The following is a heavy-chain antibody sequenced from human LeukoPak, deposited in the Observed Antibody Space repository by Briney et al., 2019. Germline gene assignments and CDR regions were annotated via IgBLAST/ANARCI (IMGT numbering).Heavy chain of an antibody. J-gene: IGHJ3*02. CDR3: ARLSPRTAAFDI. CDR2: IYTTGST. D-gene: IGHD2/OR15-2a*01. Sequence: PSETLSLTCTVSGGSISSYYWSWIRQPAGKGLEWIGRIYTTGSTNYNPSLKSRVTMSVDTSKNQFSLKLSSVAAADTAVYYCARLSPRTAAFDIWGQGTMVTVSS. CDR1: GGSISSYY. V-gene: IGHV4-4*07.